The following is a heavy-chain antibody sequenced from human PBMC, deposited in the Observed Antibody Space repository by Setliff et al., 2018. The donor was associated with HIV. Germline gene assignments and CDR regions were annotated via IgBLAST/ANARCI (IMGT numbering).Heavy chain of an antibody. V-gene: IGHV4-61*02. J-gene: IGHJ3*02. CDR3: ARKDHYYDTRRGFFDI. CDR2: IYTSGST. Sequence: SATLSLTCTVSGGSISSGSYYWSWIRQPAGKGLEWIGRIYTSGSTDYNPSLNRRVTISVDASKNLFSLKLISGTAADTDVYYCARKDHYYDTRRGFFDIWGRGTLVTVAS. D-gene: IGHD3-22*01. CDR1: GGSISSGSYY.